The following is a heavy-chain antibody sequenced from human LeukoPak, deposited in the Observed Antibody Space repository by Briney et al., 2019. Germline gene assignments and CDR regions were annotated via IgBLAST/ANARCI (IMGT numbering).Heavy chain of an antibody. CDR1: GFTFSSYS. Sequence: GGSLRLSCAASGFTFSSYSMNWVRQAPGKGPEWVSAISGSGSAYYADSVKGRFTISRDYSKNTLYLQMNSLRAEDTAVYYCAKRGAEVGATVAPGDYWGQGTLLTVSS. CDR2: ISGSGSA. J-gene: IGHJ4*02. CDR3: AKRGAEVGATVAPGDY. D-gene: IGHD1-26*01. V-gene: IGHV3-23*01.